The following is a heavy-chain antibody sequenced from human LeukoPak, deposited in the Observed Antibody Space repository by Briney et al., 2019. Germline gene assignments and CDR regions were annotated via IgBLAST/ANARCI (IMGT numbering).Heavy chain of an antibody. Sequence: GGSLRLSCAASGFTFSSYAMSWVRQAPGKGLEWVSAISGSGGSTYYADSVKGRFTISRDNSKNTLYLQMNSLRAEDTAVYYCARDRLGHMVRGVINYWGQGTLVTVSS. J-gene: IGHJ4*02. CDR1: GFTFSSYA. CDR3: ARDRLGHMVRGVINY. D-gene: IGHD3-10*01. V-gene: IGHV3-23*01. CDR2: ISGSGGST.